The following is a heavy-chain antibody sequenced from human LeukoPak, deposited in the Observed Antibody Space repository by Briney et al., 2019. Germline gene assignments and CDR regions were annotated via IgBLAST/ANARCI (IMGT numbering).Heavy chain of an antibody. CDR1: GGSFSGYY. D-gene: IGHD6-13*01. Sequence: SETLSLTCAVYGGSFSGYYWSWIRQPAGKGLEWIGRIYTSGSTNYNPSLKSRVTMSVDTSKNQFSLKLSSVTAADTAVYYCARDRASSSWYGRAFDIWGQGTMVTVSS. V-gene: IGHV4-4*07. CDR2: IYTSGST. J-gene: IGHJ3*02. CDR3: ARDRASSSWYGRAFDI.